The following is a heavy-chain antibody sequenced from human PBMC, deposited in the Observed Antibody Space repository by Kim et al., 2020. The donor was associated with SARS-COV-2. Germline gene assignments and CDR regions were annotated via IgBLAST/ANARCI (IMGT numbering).Heavy chain of an antibody. Sequence: GGSLRLSCAASGFTFSSYGMHWVRQAPGKGLEWVAVISYDGSNKYYADSVKGRFTISRDNSKNTLYLQMNSLRAEDTAVYYCAKRWGYGSGSYYNGWFDP. D-gene: IGHD3-10*01. CDR2: ISYDGSNK. J-gene: IGHJ5*02. CDR3: AKRWGYGSGSYYNGWFDP. CDR1: GFTFSSYG. V-gene: IGHV3-30*18.